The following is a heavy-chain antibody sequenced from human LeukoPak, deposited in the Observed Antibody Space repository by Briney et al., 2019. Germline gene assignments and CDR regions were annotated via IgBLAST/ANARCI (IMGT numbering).Heavy chain of an antibody. CDR3: AKDQGSGSENYSWGYFDY. CDR2: IQYDGSNQ. D-gene: IGHD3-10*01. J-gene: IGHJ4*02. Sequence: GGSLRLSCAASPFTFSSYGMHWVRQAPGKGLEWVAYIQYDGSNQQYADSVKGRFSISRDSSKNILYLQMTSLRAEDTAVYYCAKDQGSGSENYSWGYFDYWGQGTLVTVSS. CDR1: PFTFSSYG. V-gene: IGHV3-30*02.